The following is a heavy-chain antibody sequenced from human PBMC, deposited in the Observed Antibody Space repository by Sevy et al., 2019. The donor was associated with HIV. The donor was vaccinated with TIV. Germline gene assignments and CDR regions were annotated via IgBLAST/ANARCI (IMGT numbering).Heavy chain of an antibody. J-gene: IGHJ6*02. CDR1: GFTFNSYW. D-gene: IGHD2-2*01. Sequence: GGSLRLSCAASGFTFNSYWMSWVRQAPGKGLEWVANIKKDGSEKYYVDSVKGRFTISRDNAKNSLYLQMDSLRAEDTAVYYCARDCSSANCLWGMDVWGQGTTVTASS. CDR3: ARDCSSANCLWGMDV. CDR2: IKKDGSEK. V-gene: IGHV3-7*03.